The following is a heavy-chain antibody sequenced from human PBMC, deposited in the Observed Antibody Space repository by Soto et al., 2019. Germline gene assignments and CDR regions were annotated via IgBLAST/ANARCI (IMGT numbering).Heavy chain of an antibody. CDR1: GDSVSSNSAA. CDR3: ARGVTNSRWELLTDLGFDY. V-gene: IGHV6-1*01. J-gene: IGHJ4*02. D-gene: IGHD1-26*01. Sequence: SQTLSLTCAISGDSVSSNSAAWNWIRQSPSRGLEWLGRTYYRSKWYNDYAVSVKSRITINPDTSKNQFSLQLNSVTPEDTAVYYCARGVTNSRWELLTDLGFDYWGQGTLVTVSS. CDR2: TYYRSKWYN.